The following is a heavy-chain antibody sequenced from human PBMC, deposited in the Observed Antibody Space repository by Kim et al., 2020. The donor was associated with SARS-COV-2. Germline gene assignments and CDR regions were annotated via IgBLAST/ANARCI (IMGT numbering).Heavy chain of an antibody. V-gene: IGHV4-31*03. J-gene: IGHJ3*02. CDR3: ARERGQQLVPDAFDI. D-gene: IGHD6-13*01. Sequence: SETLSLTCTVSGGSISSGGYYWSWIRQHPGKGLEWIGYIYYSGSTYYNPSLKSRVTISVDTSKNQFSLKLSSVTAADTAVYYCARERGQQLVPDAFDIWGQGTMVTVSS. CDR2: IYYSGST. CDR1: GGSISSGGYY.